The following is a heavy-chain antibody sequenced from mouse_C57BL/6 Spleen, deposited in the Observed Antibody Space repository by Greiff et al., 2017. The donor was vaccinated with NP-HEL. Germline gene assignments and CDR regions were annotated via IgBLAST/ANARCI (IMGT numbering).Heavy chain of an antibody. Sequence: DVKLQESGGGLVQPGGSMKLSCVASGFIFSNYWMNWVRQSPEKGLEWVAQIRLKSDNYATHSAESVKGRFTISRDDSKCSVYLQMNNLRSEYTGIYYCAAYYDYDEGAWFAYWGQGTLVTVSA. D-gene: IGHD2-4*01. CDR3: AAYYDYDEGAWFAY. CDR2: IRLKSDNYAT. CDR1: GFIFSNYW. V-gene: IGHV6-3*01. J-gene: IGHJ3*01.